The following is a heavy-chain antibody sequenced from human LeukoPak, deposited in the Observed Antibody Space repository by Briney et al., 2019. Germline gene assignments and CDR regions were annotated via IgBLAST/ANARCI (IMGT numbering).Heavy chain of an antibody. CDR3: ARDVGILTGYSMGAQSFYGMDV. Sequence: SETLSLTCTVSGGSISSSSYYWGWIRQPPGKGLEWIGSIYYSGSTYYNPPLKSRVTISVDTSKNQFSLKLSSVTAADTAVYYCARDVGILTGYSMGAQSFYGMDVWGQGTTVTVSS. J-gene: IGHJ6*02. D-gene: IGHD3-9*01. V-gene: IGHV4-39*07. CDR1: GGSISSSSYY. CDR2: IYYSGST.